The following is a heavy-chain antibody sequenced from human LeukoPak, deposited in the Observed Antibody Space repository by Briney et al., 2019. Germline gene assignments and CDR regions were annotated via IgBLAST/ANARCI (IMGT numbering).Heavy chain of an antibody. CDR2: XSWNSGSI. D-gene: IGHD1-26*01. CDR1: GFTFDDYA. CDR3: AKDPEIGSSGSYYFDY. V-gene: IGHV3-9*01. J-gene: IGHJ4*02. Sequence: GGSLRLSCAASGFTFDDYAMHWVRQAPGKGLXXXXXXSWNSGSIGYADSVKGRFTISRDNAKNSLYLQMNSLRAEDTALYYCAKDPEIGSSGSYYFDYWGQGTLVTVSS.